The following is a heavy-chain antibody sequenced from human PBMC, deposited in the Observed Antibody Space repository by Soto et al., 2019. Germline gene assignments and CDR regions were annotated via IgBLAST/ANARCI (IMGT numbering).Heavy chain of an antibody. Sequence: SETLSLTCAVSGVSISSGNWWTWVRQSPQRGLEYIGEIFHDGAANYYPSFEGRVAISVDTSKNQFSLKLTSVTAADTAIYFCARLVYDTRLNYMYFDFWGQGTLVTVS. V-gene: IGHV4-4*02. CDR2: IFHDGAA. CDR3: ARLVYDTRLNYMYFDF. J-gene: IGHJ4*02. CDR1: GVSISSGNW. D-gene: IGHD3-10*01.